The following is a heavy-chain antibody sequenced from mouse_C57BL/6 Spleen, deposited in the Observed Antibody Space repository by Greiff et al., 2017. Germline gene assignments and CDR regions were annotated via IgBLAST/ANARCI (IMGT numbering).Heavy chain of an antibody. D-gene: IGHD1-1*01. Sequence: EVQVVESGGGLVKPGGSLKLSCAASGFTFSDYGMHWVRQAPEKGLEWVAYISSGSSTIYYADTVKGRFTISRDNAKNTLFLQMTSLRSEDTAMYYCARWGYYYGSSGYFDVWGTGTTVTVSS. J-gene: IGHJ1*03. CDR2: ISSGSSTI. CDR3: ARWGYYYGSSGYFDV. V-gene: IGHV5-17*01. CDR1: GFTFSDYG.